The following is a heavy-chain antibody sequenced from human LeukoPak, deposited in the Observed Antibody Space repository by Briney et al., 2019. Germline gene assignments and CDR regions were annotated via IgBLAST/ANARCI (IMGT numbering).Heavy chain of an antibody. Sequence: GGSLRLSCAASGFTFSSYAMSWVRQAPGKGLEWVSSIGGGGVSTDYADSVKGRFTISRDNSKNTLYLQMNSLRAEDTAVYYCARGGGVNYFDYWGQGTLVTVYS. CDR1: GFTFSSYA. J-gene: IGHJ4*02. D-gene: IGHD3-3*01. CDR2: IGGGGVST. CDR3: ARGGGVNYFDY. V-gene: IGHV3-23*01.